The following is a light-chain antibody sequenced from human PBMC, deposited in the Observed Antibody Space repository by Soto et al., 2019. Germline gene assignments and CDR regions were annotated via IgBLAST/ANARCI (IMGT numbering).Light chain of an antibody. V-gene: IGKV3-15*01. J-gene: IGKJ4*01. Sequence: EIWMTQSPATLSLSPGERATLSCRASQSVSSNLAWYQQKPGQPPRLLIYGASTRATGIPARFSGSGSGTEFTLTISSLQSEDFAVYYCQQYNNWPPLTFGGGTKVDIK. CDR2: GAS. CDR3: QQYNNWPPLT. CDR1: QSVSSN.